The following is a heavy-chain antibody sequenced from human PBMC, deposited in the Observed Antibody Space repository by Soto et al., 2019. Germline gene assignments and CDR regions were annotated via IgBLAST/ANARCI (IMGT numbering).Heavy chain of an antibody. Sequence: QVQLQESGPGLVKPSETLSLTCTVSGGSISSYYWSWIRQPPGKGLEWIGYIYYSGSTNYNPSLKRRVTISVDTSKNQFSLKLSSVTAADTAVYYCARWPLYCSGGSCYSYLDYWGQGTLVTVSS. CDR1: GGSISSYY. CDR3: ARWPLYCSGGSCYSYLDY. D-gene: IGHD2-15*01. V-gene: IGHV4-59*08. J-gene: IGHJ4*02. CDR2: IYYSGST.